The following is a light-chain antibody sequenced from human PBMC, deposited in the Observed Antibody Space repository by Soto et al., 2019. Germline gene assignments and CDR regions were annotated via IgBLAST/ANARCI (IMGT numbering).Light chain of an antibody. CDR1: QSLTNSF. V-gene: IGKV3D-20*02. CDR3: QQRSNWPPSIT. CDR2: DTS. J-gene: IGKJ5*01. Sequence: EIVLTQSPGTLSLSPGERATLSCRASQSLTNSFIACYQQKPGQAPRLLIYDTSSRATGIPDRFSGSGSGTDFTLTISSLEPEDFAVYYCQQRSNWPPSITFGQGTRLEIK.